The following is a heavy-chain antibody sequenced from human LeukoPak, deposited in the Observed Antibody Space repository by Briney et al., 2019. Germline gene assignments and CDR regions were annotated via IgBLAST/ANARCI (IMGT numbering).Heavy chain of an antibody. CDR3: AKARGFAEFDY. CDR1: GFTFSGHG. D-gene: IGHD3-10*01. V-gene: IGHV3-23*01. Sequence: PGGSLRLSCAASGFTFSGHGMRWVRQAPGKGLDWVSAISGSGDTTYYADSVKCRFTISRDNSKNTLYLQMNSLRAEDTALYFCAKARGFAEFDYWGQGTLVTVSS. CDR2: ISGSGDTT. J-gene: IGHJ4*02.